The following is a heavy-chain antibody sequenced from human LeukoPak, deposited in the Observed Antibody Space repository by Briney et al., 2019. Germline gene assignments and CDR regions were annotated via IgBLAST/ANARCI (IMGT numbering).Heavy chain of an antibody. D-gene: IGHD1-7*01. CDR1: GLTFSTYG. CDR3: AKQSGTWYFDH. V-gene: IGHV3-33*06. Sequence: GRSLRLSCAAPGLTFSTYGMHWVRQAPGKGLGWVAVIWYDGSNKYYADSVKGRFTISRDNSKNTLYLQMNSLRAEDTAVYYCAKQSGTWYFDHWGQGTPVTVSS. CDR2: IWYDGSNK. J-gene: IGHJ4*02.